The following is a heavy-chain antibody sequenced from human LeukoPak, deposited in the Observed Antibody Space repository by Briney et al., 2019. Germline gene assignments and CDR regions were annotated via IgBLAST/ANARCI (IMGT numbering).Heavy chain of an antibody. CDR1: GGSISSYY. J-gene: IGHJ4*02. Sequence: PSETLSLTCTVAGGSISSYYWSWIRQPAGKRLEWIGRIYTSGSPNYNPSLKSRVTMSVDTSKNQFSLKLSSVTAADTAVYYCARHLDYWGQGTLVTASS. CDR3: ARHLDY. CDR2: IYTSGSP. V-gene: IGHV4-4*07.